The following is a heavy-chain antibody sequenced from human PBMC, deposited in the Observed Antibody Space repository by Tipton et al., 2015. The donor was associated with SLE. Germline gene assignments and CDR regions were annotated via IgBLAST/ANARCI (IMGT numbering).Heavy chain of an antibody. CDR1: GGSISSYF. V-gene: IGHV4-59*01. CDR3: ARDGVGGSRYQNHLDY. CDR2: LSYSGST. D-gene: IGHD3-16*01. Sequence: TLSLTCTVSGGSISSYFWSWIRQPPGKGLEWIGYLSYSGSTNYNPSLKSRVTISGDTSKNQFSLKLSSVTAADTAVYYCARDGVGGSRYQNHLDYWGQGTLVTVAS. J-gene: IGHJ4*02.